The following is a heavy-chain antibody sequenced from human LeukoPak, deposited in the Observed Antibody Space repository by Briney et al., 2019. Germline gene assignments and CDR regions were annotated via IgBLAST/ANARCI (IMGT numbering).Heavy chain of an antibody. CDR2: IIPIFGTA. CDR1: GYTFTSYD. Sequence: SVKVSCKASGYTFTSYDINWVRQAPGQGLEWMGGIIPIFGTANYAQKFQGRVTITADESTSTAYMELSSLRSEDTAVYYCARGVEVNWFDPWGQGTLVTVSS. CDR3: ARGVEVNWFDP. V-gene: IGHV1-69*13. D-gene: IGHD2-15*01. J-gene: IGHJ5*02.